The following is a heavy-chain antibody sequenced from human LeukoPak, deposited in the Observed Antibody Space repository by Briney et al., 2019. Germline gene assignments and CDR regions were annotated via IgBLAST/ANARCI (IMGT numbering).Heavy chain of an antibody. D-gene: IGHD3-10*01. Sequence: SETLSLTCTVSGGSISSSSYYWGWIRQPPGKGLEWIGSIYYSGSTYYNPSLKSRVTISVDTSKNQFSLKLSSVTAADTAVYYCARDPVLLWFGELSNYFDYWGQGTLVTVSS. CDR3: ARDPVLLWFGELSNYFDY. CDR1: GGSISSSSYY. V-gene: IGHV4-39*07. J-gene: IGHJ4*02. CDR2: IYYSGST.